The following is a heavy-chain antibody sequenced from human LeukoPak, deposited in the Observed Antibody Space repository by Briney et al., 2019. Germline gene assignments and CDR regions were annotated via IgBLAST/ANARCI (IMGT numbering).Heavy chain of an antibody. Sequence: SETLSLTCTVPGGSISSRNWWSWVRQPPGKGLEWIGYIYYTGSTNYNPSLKSRVTTSVDTSKNQFSLKLRSVTAADTAVYYCAKSNGYGLVDIWGQGTMVTVSS. CDR3: AKSNGYGLVDI. D-gene: IGHD3-10*01. CDR2: IYYTGST. J-gene: IGHJ3*02. V-gene: IGHV4-4*02. CDR1: GGSISSRNW.